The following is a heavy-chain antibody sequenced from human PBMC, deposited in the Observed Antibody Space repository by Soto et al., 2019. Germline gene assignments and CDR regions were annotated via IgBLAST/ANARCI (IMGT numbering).Heavy chain of an antibody. Sequence: TSETLSLTCAVYGGSFSGYYWSWIRQPPGKGLEWIGEINHSGSTNYNPSLKSRVTISVDTSKNQFSLKLSSVTAADTAVYYCASGRFLEWLLYPNYYYYYGMDVWGQGTTVPVYS. CDR2: INHSGST. CDR1: GGSFSGYY. D-gene: IGHD3-3*01. J-gene: IGHJ6*02. V-gene: IGHV4-34*01. CDR3: ASGRFLEWLLYPNYYYYYGMDV.